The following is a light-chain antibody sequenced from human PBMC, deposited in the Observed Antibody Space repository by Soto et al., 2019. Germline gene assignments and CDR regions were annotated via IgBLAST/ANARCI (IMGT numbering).Light chain of an antibody. Sequence: QSVLTQPPSASGSPGQSVTISCTGTSSDVGGYNFVSWYQQHPGKAPKLMIYEVTKRPSGVPDRFSGSKSGNTASLTVSGLQAEDEAYYYCSSKGGGHNWLFGGGTKVTVL. CDR2: EVT. CDR1: SSDVGGYNF. CDR3: SSKGGGHNWL. V-gene: IGLV2-8*01. J-gene: IGLJ2*01.